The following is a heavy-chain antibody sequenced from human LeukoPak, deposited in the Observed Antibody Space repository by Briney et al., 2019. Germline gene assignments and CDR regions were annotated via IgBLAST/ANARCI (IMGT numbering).Heavy chain of an antibody. V-gene: IGHV4-59*08. Sequence: SETLSLTCTVSGDSISTYYWSWIRQPPGKGLEWIGYIRYSGSANYNPSLRSRVTISIDTSKNQFSLKLSSVTAADTAVYHCATLVYDSRGYYFAYWGQGTLVTVSS. D-gene: IGHD3-22*01. CDR1: GDSISTYY. J-gene: IGHJ4*02. CDR3: ATLVYDSRGYYFAY. CDR2: IRYSGSA.